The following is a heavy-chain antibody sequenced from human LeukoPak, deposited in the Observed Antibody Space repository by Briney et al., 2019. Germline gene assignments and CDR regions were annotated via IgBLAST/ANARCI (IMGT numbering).Heavy chain of an antibody. J-gene: IGHJ4*02. Sequence: AGGSLRLSCAASGSTFSSYSMNWVRQAPGKGLEWVSSISSSSDHIAYADSVKGRFTISRDNAKNALYLQVNSLRAEDTAVYYCAREVFPAAFDYWGQGTLVTVSS. CDR1: GSTFSSYS. V-gene: IGHV3-21*01. D-gene: IGHD2-2*01. CDR2: ISSSSDHI. CDR3: AREVFPAAFDY.